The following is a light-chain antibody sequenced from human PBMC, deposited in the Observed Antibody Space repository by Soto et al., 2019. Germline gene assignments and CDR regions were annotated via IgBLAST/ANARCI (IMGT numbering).Light chain of an antibody. CDR1: QSISGSY. CDR3: QQYGSSPRT. CDR2: GAS. Sequence: IVLTQSPGTLSLSPGERATLSCRASQSISGSYLAWYQQKPGQAPRLLIYGASSRATGFPDRFSGSGSGTDSTLTISSLEPEDFAVYYCQQYGSSPRTFGQGTKV. J-gene: IGKJ1*01. V-gene: IGKV3-20*01.